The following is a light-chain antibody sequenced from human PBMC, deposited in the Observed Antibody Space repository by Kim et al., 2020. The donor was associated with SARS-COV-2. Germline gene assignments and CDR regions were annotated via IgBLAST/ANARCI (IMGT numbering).Light chain of an antibody. Sequence: VTIAYTRSSSNIGAGYDVHWYQQLPGTAPKLLIYGNSNRPSGVPDRFSGSKSGTSASLAITGLQAEDEADYYCQSYDSSLSGSRVFGGGTQLTVL. CDR2: GNS. CDR3: QSYDSSLSGSRV. V-gene: IGLV1-40*01. CDR1: SSNIGAGYD. J-gene: IGLJ3*02.